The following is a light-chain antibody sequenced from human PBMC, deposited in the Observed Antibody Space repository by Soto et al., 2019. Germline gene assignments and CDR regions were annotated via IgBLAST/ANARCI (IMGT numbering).Light chain of an antibody. J-gene: IGKJ1*01. CDR3: QQYDDYWT. V-gene: IGKV1-5*03. Sequence: DIQMTQSPSTLSASVGDRVTITCRASQSISTWLAWYQQKPGKAPKLMIYAASSLESGVPSRFSGNGSGTEFTLTISSLQPDDSATYYCQQYDDYWTFGQGTKVEIK. CDR2: AAS. CDR1: QSISTW.